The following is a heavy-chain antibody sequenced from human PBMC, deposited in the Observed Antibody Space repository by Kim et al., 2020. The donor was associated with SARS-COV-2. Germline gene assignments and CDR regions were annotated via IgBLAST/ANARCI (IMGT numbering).Heavy chain of an antibody. V-gene: IGHV3-30*18. Sequence: SNDGSNKYHADSVKGRFTSSRDNSKNTLYLQMNSLRGEDTAVYYCAKETIWGQGTLVTVSS. J-gene: IGHJ4*02. CDR3: AKETI. CDR2: SNDGSNK.